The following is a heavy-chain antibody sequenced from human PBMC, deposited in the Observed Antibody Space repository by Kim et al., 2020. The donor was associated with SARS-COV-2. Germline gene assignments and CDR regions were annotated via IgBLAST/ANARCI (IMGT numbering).Heavy chain of an antibody. D-gene: IGHD4-17*01. V-gene: IGHV1-8*01. Sequence: ASVKVSCKASGYTFTSYDINWVRQATGQGLEWMGWMNPNSGNTGYAQKFQGRVTMTRNTSISTAYMELSSLRSEDTAVYYCARIGTKNGGEWIDYWGQGTLVTVSS. CDR3: ARIGTKNGGEWIDY. J-gene: IGHJ4*02. CDR1: GYTFTSYD. CDR2: MNPNSGNT.